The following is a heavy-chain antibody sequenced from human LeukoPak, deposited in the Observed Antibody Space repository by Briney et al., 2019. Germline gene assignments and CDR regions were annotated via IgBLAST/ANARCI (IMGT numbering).Heavy chain of an antibody. J-gene: IGHJ4*02. Sequence: GGSLRLSCAASGFTFSSYSMNWVRQAPGKGLEWVSAISGSGGETYYVDSVKGRFTISRDNSKNTLFLQMNSLRAEDTAVYYCAKGGNWNYFDYWGQGTLVTVSS. V-gene: IGHV3-23*01. CDR1: GFTFSSYS. CDR2: ISGSGGET. CDR3: AKGGNWNYFDY. D-gene: IGHD1-20*01.